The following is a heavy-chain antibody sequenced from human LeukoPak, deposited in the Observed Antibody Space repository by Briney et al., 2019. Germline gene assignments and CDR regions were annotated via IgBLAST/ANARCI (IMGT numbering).Heavy chain of an antibody. CDR1: GFTFDDYA. V-gene: IGHV3-9*01. J-gene: IGHJ4*02. CDR2: ISWNSGSI. Sequence: PGRSLRLSCAASGFTFDDYAMHWVRQAPGKGLEWASGISWNSGSIGYADSVKGRFTISRDNAKNSLYLQMNSLRAEDTALYYCAKDISSGSYYYYFDYWGQGTLVTVSS. CDR3: AKDISSGSYYYYFDY. D-gene: IGHD1-26*01.